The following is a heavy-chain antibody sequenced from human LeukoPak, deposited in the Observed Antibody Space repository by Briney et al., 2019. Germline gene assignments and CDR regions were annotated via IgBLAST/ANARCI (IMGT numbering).Heavy chain of an antibody. Sequence: SETLSLTCTVSGGSTSSYYWSWIRQPPGKGLEWIGYVYYSGSTNYNPSLESRVTISVDTSKNQFSLKLSSVTAADTAVYYCARLEVVGATGDYWGQGTLVTVSS. D-gene: IGHD1-26*01. CDR2: VYYSGST. V-gene: IGHV4-59*01. CDR1: GGSTSSYY. CDR3: ARLEVVGATGDY. J-gene: IGHJ4*02.